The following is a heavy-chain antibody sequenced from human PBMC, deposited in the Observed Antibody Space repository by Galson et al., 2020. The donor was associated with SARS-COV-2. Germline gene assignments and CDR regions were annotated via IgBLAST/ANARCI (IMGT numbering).Heavy chain of an antibody. J-gene: IGHJ6*02. CDR3: ARDAQSYGMDV. CDR2: SNPISDST. Sequence: GQGLQWMGISNPISDSTNYAQKFQGRVTMTRDTSTSTVYMELNSLRAEDTAVYYCARDAQSYGMDVWGQGTTVTVSS. V-gene: IGHV1-46*01.